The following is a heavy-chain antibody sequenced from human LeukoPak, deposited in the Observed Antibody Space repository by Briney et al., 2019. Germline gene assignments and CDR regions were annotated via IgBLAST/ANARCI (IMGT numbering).Heavy chain of an antibody. CDR2: ISPGDSDT. Sequence: GESLKISCRVSGYSFTSYWIGWVRQMPGKGLEWMGIISPGDSDTRYSPSFQGQVTIPADKSISTAYLQWSSLKASDTAMYYCARSRPGQWELLLDYWGQGTLVTVSS. V-gene: IGHV5-51*01. D-gene: IGHD1-26*01. CDR1: GYSFTSYW. CDR3: ARSRPGQWELLLDY. J-gene: IGHJ4*02.